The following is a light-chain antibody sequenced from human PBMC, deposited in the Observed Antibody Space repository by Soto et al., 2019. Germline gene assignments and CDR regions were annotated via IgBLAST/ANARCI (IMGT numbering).Light chain of an antibody. Sequence: DIQLTQSPSFLSASVGDTVTITCRASQGMSTYLAWYQQKPGKVPKLLIRSASTLQSGVPPRFSGGGSGTELTLTISTLQPDDCGIYYCQQLNGYQLAFGGGTNVEIK. V-gene: IGKV1-9*01. CDR2: SAS. CDR3: QQLNGYQLA. CDR1: QGMSTY. J-gene: IGKJ4*01.